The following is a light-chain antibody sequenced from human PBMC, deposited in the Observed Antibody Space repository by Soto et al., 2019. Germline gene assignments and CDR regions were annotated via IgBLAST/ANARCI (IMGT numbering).Light chain of an antibody. Sequence: EIVMTQSPATLSVSPGERATLSCRASQSLGSNLAWYQQKPGQAPRLLLYGASTRAAGIPARFSGSGSGTEFTLTISNLQSEDFAVYYCQHYNNWRWAFGQGTKVDIK. CDR1: QSLGSN. V-gene: IGKV3-15*01. CDR3: QHYNNWRWA. CDR2: GAS. J-gene: IGKJ1*01.